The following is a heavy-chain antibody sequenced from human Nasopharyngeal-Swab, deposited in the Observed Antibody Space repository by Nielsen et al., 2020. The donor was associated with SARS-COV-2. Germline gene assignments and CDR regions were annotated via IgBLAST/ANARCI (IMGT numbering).Heavy chain of an antibody. D-gene: IGHD4-17*01. CDR1: GYTFTSYY. V-gene: IGHV1-46*01. CDR3: ARDYGDYFDY. CDR2: INPSGGST. J-gene: IGHJ4*02. Sequence: ASVKSCKASGYTFTSYYMHWVRQAPGQGLEWMGIINPSGGSTSYAQKFQGRVTMTRDTSTSTVYMELSSLRSEDTAVYYCARDYGDYFDYWGQGTLVTVSS.